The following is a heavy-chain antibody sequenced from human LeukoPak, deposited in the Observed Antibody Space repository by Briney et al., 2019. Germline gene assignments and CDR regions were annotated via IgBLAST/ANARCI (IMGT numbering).Heavy chain of an antibody. J-gene: IGHJ2*01. V-gene: IGHV3-21*01. Sequence: PGGSLRLSCAGSGFTFSSYSMNWVRQAPGKGLEWVSSISSSSSYIYYADSVKGRFTISRDNAKNSLYLQMNSLRAEDTAVYYCARGAKTGTWGYFDLWGRGTLVTVSS. CDR2: ISSSSSYI. CDR3: ARGAKTGTWGYFDL. CDR1: GFTFSSYS. D-gene: IGHD1-1*01.